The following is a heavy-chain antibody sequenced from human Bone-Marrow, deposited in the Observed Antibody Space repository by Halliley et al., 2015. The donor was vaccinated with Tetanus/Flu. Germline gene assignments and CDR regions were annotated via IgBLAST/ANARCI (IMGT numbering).Heavy chain of an antibody. D-gene: IGHD3-22*01. CDR3: AKDNGFYYYDSRGYAGFDY. J-gene: IGHJ4*02. CDR2: ITWNSDTI. V-gene: IGHV3-9*01. CDR1: GFTFDDYA. Sequence: QLVQSGGGLVQPGRSLRLSCAASGFTFDDYAMHWVQHAPGKGLEWVSGITWNSDTIGYADSVKGRFTTSRDNAKNSLHLQMNSLRAEDTALYYCAKDNGFYYYDSRGYAGFDYWGQGTLVTVSS.